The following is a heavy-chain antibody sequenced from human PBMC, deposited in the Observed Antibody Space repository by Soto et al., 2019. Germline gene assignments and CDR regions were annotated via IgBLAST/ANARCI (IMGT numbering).Heavy chain of an antibody. CDR1: GGSFSGYY. J-gene: IGHJ5*02. CDR2: INHSGST. Sequence: SETLSLTCAVYGGSFSGYYWTWIRQPPGTGLEWIGEINHSGSTNYNPSLKSRVTISVDTSKNQFSLKLTSVTAADTAVYYCARDKAYYDSSGYTDRWFDPWGQGTLVTVSS. CDR3: ARDKAYYDSSGYTDRWFDP. V-gene: IGHV4-34*01. D-gene: IGHD3-22*01.